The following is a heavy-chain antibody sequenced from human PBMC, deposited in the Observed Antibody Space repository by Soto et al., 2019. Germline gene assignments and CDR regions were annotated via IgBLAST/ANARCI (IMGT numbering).Heavy chain of an antibody. CDR2: ITGTGGST. D-gene: IGHD6-13*01. Sequence: PGGSLRLSCAASGFTFSSYAMSWVRQAPGKGLEWVSTITGTGGSTYYADSVEGRFTISRDNSKNMLYLQMNSLRAEDTAVYYCAKKGISAAARLSVGFDPWGQGTLVTV. V-gene: IGHV3-23*01. J-gene: IGHJ5*02. CDR3: AKKGISAAARLSVGFDP. CDR1: GFTFSSYA.